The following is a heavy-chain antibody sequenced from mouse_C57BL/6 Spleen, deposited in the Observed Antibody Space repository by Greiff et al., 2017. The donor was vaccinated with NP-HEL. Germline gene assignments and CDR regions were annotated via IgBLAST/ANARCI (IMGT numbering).Heavy chain of an antibody. Sequence: QVQLQQPGAELVMPGASVKLSCKASGYTFTSYWMHWVKQRPGQGLEWIGEIDPSDSYTNYNQKFKGKSTLTVDKSSSTAYMQLSSLTSEDSAVYYCARSYSNYHWYCDVWGTGTTVTVSS. CDR2: IDPSDSYT. J-gene: IGHJ1*03. CDR1: GYTFTSYW. CDR3: ARSYSNYHWYCDV. V-gene: IGHV1-69*01. D-gene: IGHD2-5*01.